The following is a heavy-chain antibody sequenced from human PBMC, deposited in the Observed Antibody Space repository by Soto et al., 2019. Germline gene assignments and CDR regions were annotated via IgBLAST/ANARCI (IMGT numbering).Heavy chain of an antibody. CDR3: ARVHGDPLSDGMDV. CDR1: GGSISSGGYY. D-gene: IGHD4-17*01. V-gene: IGHV4-31*03. J-gene: IGHJ6*02. Sequence: QVQLQESGPGLVKPSQTLSLTCTVSGGSISSGGYYWSWIRQHPGKGLEWIGYIYYSGSTYHNPYLESRVTISVDTSNNQFSLKLSSVTAADTAVYYCARVHGDPLSDGMDVWGQGTTVTVSS. CDR2: IYYSGST.